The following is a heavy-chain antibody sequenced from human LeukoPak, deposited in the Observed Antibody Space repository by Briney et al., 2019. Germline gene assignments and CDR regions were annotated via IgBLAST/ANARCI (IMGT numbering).Heavy chain of an antibody. V-gene: IGHV1-2*02. D-gene: IGHD1-26*01. CDR1: GHIFTVDS. J-gene: IGHJ3*02. CDR3: ARRRPHSGSYSAFDI. Sequence: GASVKVSCTASGHIFTVDSIHWVRQAPGQGLEWMGWIHLKGGGTYRAQKFQDRVTMTQGTSDSTAYMELSDLTSDDTAVYYCARRRPHSGSYSAFDIWGQGTMVTVSS. CDR2: IHLKGGGT.